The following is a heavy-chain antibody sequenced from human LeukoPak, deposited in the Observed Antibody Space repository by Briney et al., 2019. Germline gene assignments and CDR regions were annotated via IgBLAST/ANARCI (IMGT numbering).Heavy chain of an antibody. CDR3: ALWSYSYYGLDV. J-gene: IGHJ6*02. D-gene: IGHD4/OR15-4a*01. CDR2: ARNKAKSHST. V-gene: IGHV3-72*01. Sequence: LPGGSLRLSCAAASGLLFSSHGMHWVRQAPGNGLEWVGRARNKAKSHSTEYAASLKCRVTISRDNSNNSVWLQMNSLKTEDTAVYYCALWSYSYYGLDVWGHGTTVTVSS. CDR1: GLLFSSHG.